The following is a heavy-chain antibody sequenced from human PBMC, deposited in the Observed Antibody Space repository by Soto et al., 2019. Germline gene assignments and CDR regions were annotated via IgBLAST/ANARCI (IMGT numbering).Heavy chain of an antibody. CDR1: GFTFSSYS. CDR2: ISSSSSTI. Sequence: GGSLRLSCAASGFTFSSYSMNWVRQAPGKGLEWVSYISSSSSTIYYADSVKGRFTISRDNAKNSLYLQMNSPRDEDTAVYYCARENDTRITIFGVVPSDGMDVWGQGTTVTVSS. D-gene: IGHD3-3*01. CDR3: ARENDTRITIFGVVPSDGMDV. J-gene: IGHJ6*02. V-gene: IGHV3-48*02.